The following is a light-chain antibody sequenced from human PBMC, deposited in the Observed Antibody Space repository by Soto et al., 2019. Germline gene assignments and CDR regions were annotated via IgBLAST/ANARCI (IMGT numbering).Light chain of an antibody. Sequence: ESVLTQSPGTLSLSPGERAALSCRASQSVSSSYLAWYQQKSGQAPRLLIHDASNRATGVPARFSGSGSGRDFTLTITSLEPEDFAVYYCQQRSTWLYTFGQGTKLEV. V-gene: IGKV3D-20*02. CDR3: QQRSTWLYT. J-gene: IGKJ2*01. CDR2: DAS. CDR1: QSVSSSY.